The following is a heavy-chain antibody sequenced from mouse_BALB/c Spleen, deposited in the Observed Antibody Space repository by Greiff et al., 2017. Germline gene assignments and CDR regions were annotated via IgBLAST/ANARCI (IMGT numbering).Heavy chain of an antibody. J-gene: IGHJ3*01. D-gene: IGHD1-2*01. CDR1: GFTFSDYY. Sequence: EVQLVESGGGLVKPGASLKLSCAASGFTFSDYYMHWVRQTPEKRLEWVATISAGGSYTYYPDSVKGRFTISRDNATNNLYLQMSSLKSEDTAVYYCARDGCIATAVFAYWGQGTLVTVSA. V-gene: IGHV5-4*02. CDR2: ISAGGSYT. CDR3: ARDGCIATAVFAY.